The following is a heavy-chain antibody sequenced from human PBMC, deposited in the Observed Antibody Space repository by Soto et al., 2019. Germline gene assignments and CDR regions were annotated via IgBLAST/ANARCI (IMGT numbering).Heavy chain of an antibody. Sequence: QVQLVQSGAEVKKPGSSVKVSCKASGGTFSSYTISWVRQAPGQGLEWMGRIIPILGIANYAQKFQGRVTITADKSTSTANMELSSLRAEDTAVYYCAIERGRYCSSTSCYGGDYYYGMDVWGQGTTVTVSS. J-gene: IGHJ6*02. D-gene: IGHD2-2*01. V-gene: IGHV1-69*08. CDR3: AIERGRYCSSTSCYGGDYYYGMDV. CDR1: GGTFSSYT. CDR2: IIPILGIA.